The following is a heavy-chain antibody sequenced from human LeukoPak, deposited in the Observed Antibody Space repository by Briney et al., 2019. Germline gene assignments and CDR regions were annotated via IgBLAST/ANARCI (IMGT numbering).Heavy chain of an antibody. CDR1: GFTFSGYW. CDR3: ARTYSSPYFDY. D-gene: IGHD6-19*01. J-gene: IGHJ4*02. CDR2: IKQDGSEK. V-gene: IGHV3-7*01. Sequence: GGSLRLSCAASGFTFSGYWMSWVRQAPGKGLEWVANIKQDGSEKYYVDSVKGRFTISRDNAKNSLYLQMNSLRAEDTAVYYCARTYSSPYFDYWGQGTLVTVSS.